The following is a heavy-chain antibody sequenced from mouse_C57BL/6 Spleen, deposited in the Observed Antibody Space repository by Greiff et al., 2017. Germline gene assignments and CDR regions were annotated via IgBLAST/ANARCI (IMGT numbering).Heavy chain of an antibody. V-gene: IGHV1-15*01. CDR2: IDPETGGT. CDR1: GYTFTDYE. J-gene: IGHJ2*01. Sequence: VKLMESGAELVRPGASVTLSCKASGYTFTDYEMHWVKQTPVHGLEWIGAIDPETGGTAYNQKFKGKAILTADKSSSTAYMELRSLTSEDSAVYYCTRKDVPRGFDYWGQGTTLTVSS. CDR3: TRKDVPRGFDY.